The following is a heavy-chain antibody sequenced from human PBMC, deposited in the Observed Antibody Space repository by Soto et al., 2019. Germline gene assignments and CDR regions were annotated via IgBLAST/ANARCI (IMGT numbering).Heavy chain of an antibody. CDR3: ARPCSNRGLFDL. CDR1: DYTFNTYW. Sequence: PGESLKISCQTSDYTFNTYWIVWMRQVPGQSLEYLGMIFPSDSDTKSPPSFQGQVTMSADKSSRTVFLQWRSLKDSDTAIYYCARPCSNRGLFDLWGQGTPVTVYS. V-gene: IGHV5-51*01. J-gene: IGHJ4*02. D-gene: IGHD2-15*01. CDR2: IFPSDSDT.